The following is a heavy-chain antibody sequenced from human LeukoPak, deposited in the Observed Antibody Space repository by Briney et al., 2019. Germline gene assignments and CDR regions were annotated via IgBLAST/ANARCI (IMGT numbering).Heavy chain of an antibody. CDR1: GGSISRTSYY. CDR2: IYYSGST. V-gene: IGHV4-61*01. D-gene: IGHD6-19*01. J-gene: IGHJ3*02. CDR3: ARTTYSSGWYNFGAFDI. Sequence: SETLSLTCIVSGGSISRTSYYWNWIRQSPGKGLEWIGYIYYSGSTKYNPSLKSRVTISVDASKNQFSLKLNSVTAADTAVYYCARTTYSSGWYNFGAFDIWGQGTMVTVSS.